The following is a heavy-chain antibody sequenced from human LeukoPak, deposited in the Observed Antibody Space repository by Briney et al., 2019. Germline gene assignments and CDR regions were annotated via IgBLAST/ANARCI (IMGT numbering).Heavy chain of an antibody. CDR1: GFTFSSYG. V-gene: IGHV3-33*06. J-gene: IGHJ6*03. CDR3: AKAPLRWKYYYYYMDV. CDR2: IWYDGSNK. D-gene: IGHD4-23*01. Sequence: GRSLRLSCAASGFTFSSYGMHWVRQAPGKGLEWVAVIWYDGSNKYYADSVKGRVTISRDNSKNTLYLQMNSLRAEDTAVYYCAKAPLRWKYYYYYMDVWGKGTTVTVSS.